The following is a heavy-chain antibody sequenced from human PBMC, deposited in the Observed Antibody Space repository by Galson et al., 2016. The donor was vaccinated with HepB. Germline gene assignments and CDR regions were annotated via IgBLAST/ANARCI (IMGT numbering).Heavy chain of an antibody. D-gene: IGHD3-16*01. V-gene: IGHV2-5*01. CDR2: IYWNDDK. CDR1: GFSLNTGLG. CDR3: AHTAPLGLEFSRDHFDY. Sequence: PALVKPPQTLTLTCTFSGFSLNTGLGVAWLRQPPGKAPEWLALIYWNDDKRYSPFLKSRRTITKDTSKSQVVLTMTNIDPVDTGAYYCAHTAPLGLEFSRDHFDYRGQRTLGTVSS. J-gene: IGHJ4*02.